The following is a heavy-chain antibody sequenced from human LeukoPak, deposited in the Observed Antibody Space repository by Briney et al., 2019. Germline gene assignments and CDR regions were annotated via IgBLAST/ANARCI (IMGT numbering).Heavy chain of an antibody. V-gene: IGHV3-7*01. CDR3: ARDRLITLAAAHNWFDP. J-gene: IGHJ5*02. D-gene: IGHD6-13*01. Sequence: GGSLRLSCAASGFTFSSYWMSWVRQAPGKGLEWVANIKQDGSEKYYVDSVKGRFTISRDNAKNSLYLQMNSLRAEDTAVCDCARDRLITLAAAHNWFDPWGQGTLVTVSS. CDR2: IKQDGSEK. CDR1: GFTFSSYW.